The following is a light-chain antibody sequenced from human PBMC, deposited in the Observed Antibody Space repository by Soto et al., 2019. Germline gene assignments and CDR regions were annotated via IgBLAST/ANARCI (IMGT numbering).Light chain of an antibody. Sequence: QSALTQPPSASGSPGQSVTISCTGTSSDVGGYNFVSWYQQHPGKAPKLMIFEVTKRPSGVPDRFSGSKSGNTASLTVSGLQAEDEADYYCSSYAGSNCVEVFGGGTKLTVL. CDR1: SSDVGGYNF. CDR3: SSYAGSNCVEV. CDR2: EVT. V-gene: IGLV2-8*01. J-gene: IGLJ3*02.